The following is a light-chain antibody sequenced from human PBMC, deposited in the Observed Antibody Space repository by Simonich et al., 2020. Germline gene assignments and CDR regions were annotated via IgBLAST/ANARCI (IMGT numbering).Light chain of an antibody. Sequence: SYELTQPPSVSVSPGQTARTTCSGDALPKQYAYWYQQKPGQAPGLVIYKDSGRPSGIPERFSGSSSGTTVTLTISGVQAEDEADYYCQSADSSGTYVVFGGGTKLTVL. J-gene: IGLJ2*01. V-gene: IGLV3-25*03. CDR3: QSADSSGTYVV. CDR2: KDS. CDR1: ALPKQY.